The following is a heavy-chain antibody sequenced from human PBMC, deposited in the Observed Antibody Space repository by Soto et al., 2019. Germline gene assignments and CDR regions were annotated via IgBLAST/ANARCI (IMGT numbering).Heavy chain of an antibody. CDR2: IYWDDDK. J-gene: IGHJ1*01. CDR3: AHIRITMIVGAGYFQH. Sequence: QITLKESGPTLVKPTQTLTLTCTFSGLSLSTTGVGVGWIRQPPGKALEWLALIYWDDDKRYSPSLKSRLTITKDTSKPPVVVTMTNTDPVDTATYYCAHIRITMIVGAGYFQHWGQRTLVTVSS. V-gene: IGHV2-5*02. CDR1: GLSLSTTGVG. D-gene: IGHD3-22*01.